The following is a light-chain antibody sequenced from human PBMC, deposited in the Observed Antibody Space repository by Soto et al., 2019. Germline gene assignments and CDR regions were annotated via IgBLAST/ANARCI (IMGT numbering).Light chain of an antibody. V-gene: IGLV2-23*02. CDR2: EIS. CDR3: CSYAGATMYV. CDR1: TSDVGSYNV. Sequence: LTQPASVSGSPGQSITISCTGTTSDVGSYNVVSWYQQYPGKAPKLIIYEISKRPSGVSNRFSGSKSGNTASLTISGLQAEDEADYYCCSYAGATMYVFGTGTKVTVL. J-gene: IGLJ1*01.